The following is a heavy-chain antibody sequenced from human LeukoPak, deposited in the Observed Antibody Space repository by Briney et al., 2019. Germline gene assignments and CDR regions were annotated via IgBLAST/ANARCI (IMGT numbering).Heavy chain of an antibody. CDR3: ARDLYDILTGYYNAEDY. CDR2: INPNSGGT. V-gene: IGHV1-2*02. CDR1: GYTFTGYY. J-gene: IGHJ4*02. Sequence: ASVKVSCKASGYTFTGYYMHWVRQAPGQGLEWMGWINPNSGGTNYAQKSQGRVTMTRDTSISTAYMELSRLRSDDTAVYYCARDLYDILTGYYNAEDYWGQGTLVTVSS. D-gene: IGHD3-9*01.